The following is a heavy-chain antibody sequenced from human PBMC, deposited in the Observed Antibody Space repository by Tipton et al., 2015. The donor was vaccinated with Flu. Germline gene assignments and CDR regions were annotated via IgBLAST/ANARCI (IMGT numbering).Heavy chain of an antibody. CDR2: IFNSGNA. V-gene: IGHV4-39*07. CDR1: GFSIRSSNYC. CDR3: ARRDYSSYVSDPKSWFDP. Sequence: TLSLTCAVSGFSIRSSNYCWGWIRQPPGKGLEWIGNIFNSGNAYHNPSLKGRVTISVDTSKNQFSLKLSSVTAADTAVYYCARRDYSSYVSDPKSWFDPWGQGTLVTVSS. D-gene: IGHD4-11*01. J-gene: IGHJ5*02.